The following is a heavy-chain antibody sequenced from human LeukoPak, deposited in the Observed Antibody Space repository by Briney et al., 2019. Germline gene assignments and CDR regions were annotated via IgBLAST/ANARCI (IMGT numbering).Heavy chain of an antibody. J-gene: IGHJ5*02. V-gene: IGHV1-69*01. Sequence: ASVKVSCKASGGTFSSYAISWVRQAPGQGLEWMGGIIPIFGTANYAQKFQGRVTITADESTSTAYMELSSLRSEDTAVYYCARWEPPGIGSSEWFDPWGQGTLVTVSS. D-gene: IGHD1-14*01. CDR3: ARWEPPGIGSSEWFDP. CDR2: IIPIFGTA. CDR1: GGTFSSYA.